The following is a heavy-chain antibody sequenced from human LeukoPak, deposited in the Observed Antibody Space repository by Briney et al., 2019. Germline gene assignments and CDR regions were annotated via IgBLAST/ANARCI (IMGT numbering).Heavy chain of an antibody. V-gene: IGHV3-21*01. CDR3: ARAVDYYDSSGYYRPYFDD. CDR1: GFTFSSYS. J-gene: IGHJ4*02. Sequence: GGSLRLSCAASGFTFSSYSMNWVRQAPGKGLEWVSSISSSNSYLYYADSVKGRFTLSRDNAKNSLYLQMNSLRAEDTAVYYCARAVDYYDSSGYYRPYFDDWGQGTLVTVSS. CDR2: ISSSNSYL. D-gene: IGHD3-22*01.